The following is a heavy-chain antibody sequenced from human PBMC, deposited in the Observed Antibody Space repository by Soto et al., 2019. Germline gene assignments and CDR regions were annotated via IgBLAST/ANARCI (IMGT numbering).Heavy chain of an antibody. J-gene: IGHJ4*02. CDR3: AALYDSSGDYLLDY. CDR1: GFTFTSSS. V-gene: IGHV1-58*01. CDR2: IVVGSGNT. Sequence: QMQLVQSGPEVKKPGTSVKVSCQASGFTFTSSSVQWVRQARGQRLEWIGWIVVGSGNTAYAQRFQERLTITRDMSTSTAYMELSGLRSEDTAMYYCAALYDSSGDYLLDYWGQGTLVTVSS. D-gene: IGHD3-22*01.